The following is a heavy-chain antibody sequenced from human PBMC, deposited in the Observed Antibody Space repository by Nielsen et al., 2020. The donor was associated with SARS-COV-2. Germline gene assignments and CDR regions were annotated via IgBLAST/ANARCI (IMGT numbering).Heavy chain of an antibody. CDR2: ISYDGSNE. J-gene: IGHJ6*02. V-gene: IGHV3-30*04. CDR1: GFTFSLYA. Sequence: GESLKISCAASGFTFSLYAMHWVRQAPGKGLEWVSVISYDGSNEYYADSVKGRFTISRDNSKNTLFLQMNSLRPDDTAVYYCSLGAERDYYYGMDVWGQGTTVTVSS. CDR3: SLGAERDYYYGMDV.